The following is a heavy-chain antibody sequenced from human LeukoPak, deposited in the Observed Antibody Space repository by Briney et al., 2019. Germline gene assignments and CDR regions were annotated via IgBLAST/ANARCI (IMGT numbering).Heavy chain of an antibody. Sequence: KSGGSLRLSCAASGFTFSSYSMNWVRQAPGKGLEWVSSISRSSSYIYYADSVKGRFTISRDNAKNSLYLQMNSLRAEDTAVCYCARAGVLRFLEWYTIRPFDYWGQGTLVTVSS. J-gene: IGHJ4*02. CDR3: ARAGVLRFLEWYTIRPFDY. CDR1: GFTFSSYS. V-gene: IGHV3-21*01. D-gene: IGHD3-3*01. CDR2: ISRSSSYI.